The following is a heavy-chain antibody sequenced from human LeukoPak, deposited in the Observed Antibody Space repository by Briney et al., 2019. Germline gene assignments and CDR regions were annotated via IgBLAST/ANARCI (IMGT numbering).Heavy chain of an antibody. CDR1: GFTFSSYA. V-gene: IGHV3-23*01. J-gene: IGHJ4*02. D-gene: IGHD6-19*01. Sequence: GGSLGLSCAASGFTFSSYAMSWVRQAPGKGLEWVSAISGSGGSTYYADSVKGRFTISRDNSKNTLYLQMNSLRAEDTAVYYCAKDRDSSGWNPTGIFDYWGQGTLVTVSS. CDR2: ISGSGGST. CDR3: AKDRDSSGWNPTGIFDY.